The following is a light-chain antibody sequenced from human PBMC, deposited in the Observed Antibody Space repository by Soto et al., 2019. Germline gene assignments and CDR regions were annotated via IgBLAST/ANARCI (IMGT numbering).Light chain of an antibody. CDR2: GTS. CDR3: QHYGRPLWT. CDR1: QSISRDF. Sequence: VLTQSPATLSLSPGERGTLSCRASQSISRDFLAWYQQKPGQAPRLLIYGTSNRATGIPGRFSGSGSGTDFTLTISRLNPEDLAVYYCQHYGRPLWTFGRGTKVEIK. V-gene: IGKV3-20*01. J-gene: IGKJ1*01.